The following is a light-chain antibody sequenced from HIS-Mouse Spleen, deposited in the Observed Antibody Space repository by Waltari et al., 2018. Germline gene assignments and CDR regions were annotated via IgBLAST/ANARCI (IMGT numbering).Light chain of an antibody. CDR3: QQYNSYPYT. Sequence: DIQMTQSPSTPSSSLGDRITITCRASQRISSWLAWYQQKPGKAPKLLIYKASSLESGVPSRFSGSGSGTEFTLTISSLQPDDFATYYCQQYNSYPYTFGQGTKLEIK. CDR2: KAS. J-gene: IGKJ2*01. V-gene: IGKV1-5*03. CDR1: QRISSW.